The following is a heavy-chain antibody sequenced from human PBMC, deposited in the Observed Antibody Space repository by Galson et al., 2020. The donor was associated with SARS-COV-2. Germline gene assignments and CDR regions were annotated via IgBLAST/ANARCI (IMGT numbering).Heavy chain of an antibody. Sequence: SGAPLAHPPQTLTLTWTFPGLPLSTGGVGVGWIRQPPRTDLECLPLTYWDDDKRHSPSLKSRRTITKVTSKNQVFLTMTNMDPVDTATYYCSHSGTYYYGSGSYYFGCFDPWGQGTLVTVSS. V-gene: IGHV2-5*02. CDR3: SHSGTYYYGSGSYYFGCFDP. D-gene: IGHD3-10*01. J-gene: IGHJ5*02. CDR2: TYWDDDK. CDR1: GLPLSTGGVG.